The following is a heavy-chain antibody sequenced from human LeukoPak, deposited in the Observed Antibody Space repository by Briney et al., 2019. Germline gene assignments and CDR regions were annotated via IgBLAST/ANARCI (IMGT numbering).Heavy chain of an antibody. D-gene: IGHD6-13*01. CDR1: GYTFTSYG. Sequence: ASVKVSCKASGYTFTSYGISWVRQAPGQGLEWMGWISAYNGNTNYAQKLQGRVTMTTDTSTSTAYMELRSLRSDDTAVYYCARVIAAAGIWNRFDPWGQGTLVTVSS. V-gene: IGHV1-18*01. CDR3: ARVIAAAGIWNRFDP. J-gene: IGHJ5*02. CDR2: ISAYNGNT.